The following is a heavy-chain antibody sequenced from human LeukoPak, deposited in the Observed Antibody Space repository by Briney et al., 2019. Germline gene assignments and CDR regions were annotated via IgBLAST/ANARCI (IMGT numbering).Heavy chain of an antibody. V-gene: IGHV4-59*01. J-gene: IGHJ2*01. CDR3: ARDTLVTSTEDWYFDL. D-gene: IGHD4-11*01. CDR1: GGSISSYY. CDR2: VYYSGNT. Sequence: PSETLSLTCTVSGGSISSYYWSWIRQPPGKGLEWIGYVYYSGNTNYNPSLKSRVIISVDTSKNRFSLKLSSVTAADTAVYYCARDTLVTSTEDWYFDLWGRGTLVTVSS.